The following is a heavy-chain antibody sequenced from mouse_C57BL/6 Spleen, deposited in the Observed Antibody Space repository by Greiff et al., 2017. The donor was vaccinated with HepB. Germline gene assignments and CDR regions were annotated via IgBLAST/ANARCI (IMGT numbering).Heavy chain of an antibody. Sequence: EVQLQQSGAELVRPGASVKLSCTASGFNIKDDYMHWVKQRPEQGLEWIGWIDPETGDTEYASKFQGKDTITADTSSNTAYLQLSSLTSEDTAVYCCTTRVYYDCSSELVVDYWGQGATLTVAS. J-gene: IGHJ2*01. V-gene: IGHV14-4*01. D-gene: IGHD1-1*01. CDR3: TTRVYYDCSSELVVDY. CDR2: IDPETGDT. CDR1: GFNIKDDY.